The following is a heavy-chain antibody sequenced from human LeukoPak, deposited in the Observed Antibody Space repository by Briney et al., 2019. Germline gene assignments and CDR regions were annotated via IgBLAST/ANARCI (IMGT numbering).Heavy chain of an antibody. Sequence: PGGSLRLSCAASGFTFSSYAMSWVRQAPGKGLEWVSAISGSGGSTYYADSVKGRFTISRDNSKNTLYLQMNSLRAEDTAVYYCAKDETPSPYDFWSGYWSAADYYYYGMDVWGQGTTVTVSS. V-gene: IGHV3-23*01. J-gene: IGHJ6*02. CDR3: AKDETPSPYDFWSGYWSAADYYYYGMDV. CDR2: ISGSGGST. D-gene: IGHD3-3*01. CDR1: GFTFSSYA.